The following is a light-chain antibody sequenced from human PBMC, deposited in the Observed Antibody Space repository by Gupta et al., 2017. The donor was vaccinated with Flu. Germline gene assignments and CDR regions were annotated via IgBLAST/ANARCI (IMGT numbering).Light chain of an antibody. V-gene: IGLV1-40*01. CDR2: VNS. Sequence: QSVLTQPPSVSGAPGHRVTIPCTGRSSNIGAGYDVNWYQQLPGTAPKLLIYVNSNRPSGVPDRFSGSKSGTSASLAITGLQAEDEADYYCQSYDSSLSASVFGGGAKLTVL. CDR3: QSYDSSLSASV. CDR1: SSNIGAGYD. J-gene: IGLJ3*02.